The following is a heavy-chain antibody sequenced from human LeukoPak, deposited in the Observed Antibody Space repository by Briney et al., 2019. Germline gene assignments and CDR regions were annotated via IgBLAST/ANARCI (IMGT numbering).Heavy chain of an antibody. Sequence: ASVKVSCKASGYTFTSYDINWVRQATGQGLEWMGWMNPNSGNTGYAQKFQGRVTITRNTSISTAYMELSSLRSEDTAVYYCARGHPHDYGDYEFFDYWGREPLAPVPS. V-gene: IGHV1-8*01. D-gene: IGHD4-17*01. CDR1: GYTFTSYD. CDR2: MNPNSGNT. J-gene: IGHJ4*02. CDR3: ARGHPHDYGDYEFFDY.